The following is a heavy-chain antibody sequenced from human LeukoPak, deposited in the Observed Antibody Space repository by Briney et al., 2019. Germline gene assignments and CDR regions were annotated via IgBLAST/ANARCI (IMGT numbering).Heavy chain of an antibody. V-gene: IGHV3-21*01. CDR1: GFTFSSYS. CDR2: ISSSSSYI. J-gene: IGHJ4*02. Sequence: GGSLRLPCAASGFTFSSYSMNWVRQAPGKGLEWVSSISSSSSYIYYADSVKGRFTISRDNAKNSLYLQMNSLRAEDTAVYYCARDMAGANCVDYWGQGTLVTVSS. D-gene: IGHD4/OR15-4a*01. CDR3: ARDMAGANCVDY.